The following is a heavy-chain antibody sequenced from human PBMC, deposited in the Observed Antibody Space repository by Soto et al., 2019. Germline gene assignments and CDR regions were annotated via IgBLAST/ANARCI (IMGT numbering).Heavy chain of an antibody. V-gene: IGHV3-15*07. CDR2: IKSKTDGGTT. CDR1: GFTFSNAW. CDR3: TTDGYYYYGMDV. Sequence: GESLKISCAASGFTFSNAWMNWVRQAPGKGLEWVGRIKSKTDGGTTDYDAPVKGRFTISRDDSKNTLYLQMNSLKTEDTAVYYCTTDGYYYYGMDVWGQGTTVTVSS. J-gene: IGHJ6*02.